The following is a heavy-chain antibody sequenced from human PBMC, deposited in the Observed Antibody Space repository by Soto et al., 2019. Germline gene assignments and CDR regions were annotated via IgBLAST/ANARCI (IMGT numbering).Heavy chain of an antibody. CDR2: ISAYNGNT. CDR3: ARARYDFWSGYYFQTRDLAGYYGMDV. D-gene: IGHD3-3*01. V-gene: IGHV1-18*01. J-gene: IGHJ6*02. Sequence: QVPLVQSGAEVKKPGASVKVSCKASGYTFTSYGISWVRQAPGQGLEWMGWISAYNGNTNYAQKLQGRVTMTTDTSTSTAYMELSRLRSDDTAVYYCARARYDFWSGYYFQTRDLAGYYGMDVWGQGTTVTVSS. CDR1: GYTFTSYG.